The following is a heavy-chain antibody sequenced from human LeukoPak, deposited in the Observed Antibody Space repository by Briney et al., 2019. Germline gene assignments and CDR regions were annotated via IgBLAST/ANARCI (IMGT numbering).Heavy chain of an antibody. D-gene: IGHD6-13*01. V-gene: IGHV3-30-3*01. CDR2: VSFDGTTQ. CDR3: AREGTSQQLVPPYFDY. Sequence: PGRSLRLSCVASGFTFSGYAMHWVRQAPDKGLEWVAIVSFDGTTQYYADSAKGRFTISRDNSKNTLYLQMNSLRAEDTAVYYCAREGTSQQLVPPYFDYWGQGTLVTVSS. J-gene: IGHJ4*02. CDR1: GFTFSGYA.